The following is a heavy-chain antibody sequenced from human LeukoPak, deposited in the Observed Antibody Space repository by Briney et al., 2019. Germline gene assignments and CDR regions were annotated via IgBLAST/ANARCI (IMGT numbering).Heavy chain of an antibody. D-gene: IGHD3-22*01. V-gene: IGHV4-34*01. CDR3: ARGVNYYYDSSGYYRGPNDY. Sequence: SETLSLTCAVYGGSFSGYYWRWIRQPPGKGLEWIGDISHSGSTNYNPSLKSRVTISVDTSKNQFSLKLSSVTAADTAVYYCARGVNYYYDSSGYYRGPNDYWGQGTLVTVSS. CDR2: ISHSGST. CDR1: GGSFSGYY. J-gene: IGHJ4*02.